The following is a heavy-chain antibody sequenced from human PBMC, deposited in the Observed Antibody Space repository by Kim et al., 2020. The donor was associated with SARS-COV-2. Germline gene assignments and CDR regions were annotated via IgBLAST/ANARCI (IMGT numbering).Heavy chain of an antibody. J-gene: IGHJ4*02. D-gene: IGHD4-17*01. Sequence: IYYADSVQGRFTISRDNAKNSLYLQMNSLRAEDTAVYYCATDDYGDYLDYWGQGTLVTVSS. CDR2: I. CDR3: ATDDYGDYLDY. V-gene: IGHV3-48*04.